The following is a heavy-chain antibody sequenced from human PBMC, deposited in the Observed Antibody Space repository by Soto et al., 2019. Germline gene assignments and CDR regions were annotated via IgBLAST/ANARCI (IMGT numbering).Heavy chain of an antibody. CDR3: AKDWVDGYNYSLDY. D-gene: IGHD5-12*01. Sequence: GGSLRLSCAASGFTFSSYAMSWVRQAPGKGLEWVSAISGSGGSTYYADSMKGRFTISRDNSKNTLYLQMNSLRAEDTAVYYCAKDWVDGYNYSLDYWGQGTLVTVSS. CDR1: GFTFSSYA. J-gene: IGHJ4*02. CDR2: ISGSGGST. V-gene: IGHV3-23*01.